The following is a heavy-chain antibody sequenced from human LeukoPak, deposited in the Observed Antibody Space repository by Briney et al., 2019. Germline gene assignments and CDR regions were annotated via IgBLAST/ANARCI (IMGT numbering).Heavy chain of an antibody. D-gene: IGHD6-6*01. CDR2: ISYDGNIK. CDR1: GFTLSSHA. CDR3: ARAHLSSSSTDYMDV. J-gene: IGHJ6*03. Sequence: GGSLRLSCAASGFTLSSHAIHWVRQAPGKGLEWVALISYDGNIKYYADSVKGRFTISRDNSKNTLSLQMNSLRPEDTAVYYCARAHLSSSSTDYMDVWGKGTTVTDSS. V-gene: IGHV3-30*04.